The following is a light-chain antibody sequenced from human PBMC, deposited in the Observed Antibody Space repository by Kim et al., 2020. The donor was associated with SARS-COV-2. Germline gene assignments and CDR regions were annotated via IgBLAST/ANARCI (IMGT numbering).Light chain of an antibody. CDR3: QQYNSYSPLT. Sequence: SVGDRVTLTCRASQSISSWLAWYQQKPGKAPKLLIYKASSLESGVPSRFGGSGSGTEFTLTISSLQPDDFATYYCQQYNSYSPLTFGGGTKVDIK. V-gene: IGKV1-5*03. J-gene: IGKJ4*01. CDR1: QSISSW. CDR2: KAS.